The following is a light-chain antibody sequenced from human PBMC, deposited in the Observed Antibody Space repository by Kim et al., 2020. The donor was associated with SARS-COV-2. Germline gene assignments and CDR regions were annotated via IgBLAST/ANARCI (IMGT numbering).Light chain of an antibody. CDR3: QSYDSSANWV. CDR2: EDN. V-gene: IGLV6-57*01. CDR1: SGRIASNY. J-gene: IGLJ3*02. Sequence: KKVTISCTRSSGRIASNYVQWYQQRPGSSPTTVIYEDNQRPSGVPDRFSGSIDRSSNSASLTISGLKTEDEADYYCQSYDSSANWVFGGGTKLTVL.